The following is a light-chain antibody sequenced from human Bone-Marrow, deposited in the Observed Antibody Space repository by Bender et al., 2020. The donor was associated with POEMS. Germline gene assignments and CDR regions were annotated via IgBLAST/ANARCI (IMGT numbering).Light chain of an antibody. Sequence: SALTQPASVSGSPGQSITISCTGTRNNGGSYNIVSWYQHHPGKAPKHMLYEVSKRPSGVPDRYSGYKSGNTASLTVSGLQPEDEADYYCSSYAGGKVVFGGGTKLTVL. CDR1: RNNGGSYNI. CDR3: SSYAGGKVV. J-gene: IGLJ2*01. CDR2: EVS. V-gene: IGLV2-14*02.